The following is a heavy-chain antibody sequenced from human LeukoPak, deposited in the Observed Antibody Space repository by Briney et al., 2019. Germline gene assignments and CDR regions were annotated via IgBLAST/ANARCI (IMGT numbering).Heavy chain of an antibody. CDR2: IYPGDSDT. CDR1: GYSFTSYW. CDR3: ARVPDYYDSSGYYDY. V-gene: IGHV5-51*01. Sequence: GESLKISCKGSGYSFTSYWIGWVRQMPGKGLEWMGIIYPGDSDTRYSPSFQGQVTISAGKSISTAYLQWSSLKASDTAMYYCARVPDYYDSSGYYDYWGQGTLVTVSS. D-gene: IGHD3-22*01. J-gene: IGHJ4*02.